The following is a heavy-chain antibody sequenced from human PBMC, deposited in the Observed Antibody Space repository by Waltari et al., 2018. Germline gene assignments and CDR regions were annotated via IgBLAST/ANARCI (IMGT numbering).Heavy chain of an antibody. Sequence: QVQSIQSGTEATKPGASVRVSCRASGYTFGHYGFSWVRQAPGKELEWMGWISGYNDAREYAQRYQDRITLTTDTSTSTTYMELRNLRSDDTATYYCARDGSGGKYFLDYWGRGTLVTVSS. J-gene: IGHJ4*02. CDR2: ISGYNDAR. D-gene: IGHD3-10*01. CDR1: GYTFGHYG. V-gene: IGHV1-18*01. CDR3: ARDGSGGKYFLDY.